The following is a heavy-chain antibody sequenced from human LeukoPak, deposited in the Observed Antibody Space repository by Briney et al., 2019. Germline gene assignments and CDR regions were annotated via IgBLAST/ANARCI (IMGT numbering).Heavy chain of an antibody. CDR1: GFTFSSYD. Sequence: PGGSLRLSCSASGFTFSSYDMHWVRQATGKGLEWVSLIGSAGDTYYLGSVKGRFTISRENAKESLYLQMNSLRAEDTAVYYCARGYSSGSLDYWGQGTLVTVSS. CDR3: ARGYSSGSLDY. V-gene: IGHV3-13*04. D-gene: IGHD5-18*01. CDR2: IGSAGDT. J-gene: IGHJ4*02.